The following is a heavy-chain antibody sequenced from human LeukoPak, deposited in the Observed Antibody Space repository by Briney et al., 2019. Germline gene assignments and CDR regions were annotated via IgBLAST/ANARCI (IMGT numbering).Heavy chain of an antibody. CDR1: GDSMSRSTYY. V-gene: IGHV4-39*01. Sequence: SETLSLXCTVSGDSMSRSTYYWGWIRQPPGKGLEWIGSFYYGGNTYYNPSLKSRVTISVDTSKNQFSLKLTSVTAADTAIYYCAGRASDWFFDYWGQGTLVTVSS. CDR3: AGRASDWFFDY. CDR2: FYYGGNT. D-gene: IGHD3-9*01. J-gene: IGHJ4*02.